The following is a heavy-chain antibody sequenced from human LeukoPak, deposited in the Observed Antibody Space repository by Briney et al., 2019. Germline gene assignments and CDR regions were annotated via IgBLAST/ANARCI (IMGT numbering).Heavy chain of an antibody. J-gene: IGHJ3*02. CDR2: IRKKTNSYTT. V-gene: IGHV3-72*01. Sequence: GGSLRLSCAASGFTFNRDWTAWVRQAPGKGLEWVGRIRKKTNSYTTEYAASVKGRFTISRDDSKNSLYLQMNSLKTEDTAVYYCSRDGSGSNWSGFDIWGQGTMVTVSS. CDR3: SRDGSGSNWSGFDI. D-gene: IGHD6-13*01. CDR1: GFTFNRDW.